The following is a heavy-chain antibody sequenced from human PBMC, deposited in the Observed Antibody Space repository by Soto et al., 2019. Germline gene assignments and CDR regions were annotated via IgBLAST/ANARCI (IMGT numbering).Heavy chain of an antibody. V-gene: IGHV3-53*05. CDR2: FYWGCST. CDR3: AAAIYGDWSFDY. Sequence: GSLRLSCAASGFTVSGHYMSWVRQAPGKGLQWVSFFYWGCSTYYAASVTGRFTISRDSSKNTLYIQMDKLRVEDTAVYYCAAAIYGDWSFDYWGQGTLVTVSS. J-gene: IGHJ4*02. D-gene: IGHD2-21*02. CDR1: GFTVSGHY.